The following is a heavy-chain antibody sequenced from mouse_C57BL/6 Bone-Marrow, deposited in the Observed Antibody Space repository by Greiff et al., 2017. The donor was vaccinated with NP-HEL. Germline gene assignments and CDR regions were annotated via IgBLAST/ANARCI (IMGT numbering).Heavy chain of an antibody. CDR3: ARRVWLRRGYFDV. D-gene: IGHD2-2*01. CDR1: GFTFSSYG. CDR2: ISSGGSYT. J-gene: IGHJ1*03. Sequence: EVQVVESGGDLVKPGGSLKLSCAASGFTFSSYGMSWVRQTPDKRLEWVATISSGGSYTYYPDSVKGRFTISRDNAKNTLYLQMSSLKSEDTAMYYCARRVWLRRGYFDVWGTGTTVTVSS. V-gene: IGHV5-6*01.